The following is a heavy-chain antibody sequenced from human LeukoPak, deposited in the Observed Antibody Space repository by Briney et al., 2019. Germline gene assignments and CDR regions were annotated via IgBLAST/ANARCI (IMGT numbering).Heavy chain of an antibody. Sequence: GGSLRLSCAGSGFTFSTYAITWVRQAPGKGLECVSGITSSGGSTYYADSVKGRFTISRDNSKNTLYLQMSSLRAEDTAIYYCARPRERHYFDFWGQGTLVTVSS. V-gene: IGHV3-23*01. CDR1: GFTFSTYA. CDR3: ARPRERHYFDF. D-gene: IGHD1-1*01. CDR2: ITSSGGST. J-gene: IGHJ4*02.